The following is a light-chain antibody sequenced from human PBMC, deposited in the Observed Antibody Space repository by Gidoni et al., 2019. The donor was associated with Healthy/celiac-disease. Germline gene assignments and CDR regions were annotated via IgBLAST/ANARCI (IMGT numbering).Light chain of an antibody. CDR3: QQYGSSPRIFT. J-gene: IGKJ3*01. Sequence: SQSVSSSYLAWYQQKPGQAPRLLIYGASSRATGIPDRFSGSGSGTDFTLTISRLEPEDFAVYYCQQYGSSPRIFTFGPXTKVDIK. V-gene: IGKV3-20*01. CDR1: QSVSSSY. CDR2: GAS.